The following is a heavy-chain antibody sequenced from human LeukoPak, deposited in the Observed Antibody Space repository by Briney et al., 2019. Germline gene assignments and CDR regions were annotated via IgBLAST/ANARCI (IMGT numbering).Heavy chain of an antibody. CDR3: ASRDGGNPGGYYYYGMDV. D-gene: IGHD4-23*01. CDR1: GYTFTSDD. J-gene: IGHJ6*02. Sequence: SVKVSSKASGYTFTSDDINWVRQATGQGLEWMGGIIPIFGTANYAQEFQGRVTITADESTSTAYMELSSLRSEDTAVYYCASRDGGNPGGYYYYGMDVWGQGTTVTVSS. V-gene: IGHV1-69*13. CDR2: IIPIFGTA.